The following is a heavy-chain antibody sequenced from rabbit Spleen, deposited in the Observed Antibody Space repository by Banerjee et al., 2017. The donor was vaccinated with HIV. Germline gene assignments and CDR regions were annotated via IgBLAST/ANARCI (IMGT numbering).Heavy chain of an antibody. CDR3: ARETSSGWGIVSFYFSL. Sequence: QSLEESGGGLVKPEGSLKLSCTASGFSFSNKAVMCWVRQAPGKGLEWIACIDSGSSGDTYYANWAKGRFTISKTSSTTVTLQMTSLTAADTATYFCARETSSGWGIVSFYFSLWGPGTLVTVS. D-gene: IGHD4-1*01. V-gene: IGHV1S40*01. CDR2: IDSGSSGDT. J-gene: IGHJ4*01. CDR1: GFSFSNKAV.